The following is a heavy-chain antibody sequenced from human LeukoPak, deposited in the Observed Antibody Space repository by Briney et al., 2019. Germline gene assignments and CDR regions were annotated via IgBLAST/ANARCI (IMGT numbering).Heavy chain of an antibody. D-gene: IGHD3-3*01. V-gene: IGHV1-69*05. Sequence: SVKVSCKASGGTFSSYAISWVRQAPGQGLEWMGGIIPIFGTANYAQKFQGRVTITTDESTSTAYMELSSLRSEDTAVYYCARGPDYDFWSGYPNYYYYYMDVWGKGTTVTVSS. CDR1: GGTFSSYA. CDR2: IIPIFGTA. J-gene: IGHJ6*03. CDR3: ARGPDYDFWSGYPNYYYYYMDV.